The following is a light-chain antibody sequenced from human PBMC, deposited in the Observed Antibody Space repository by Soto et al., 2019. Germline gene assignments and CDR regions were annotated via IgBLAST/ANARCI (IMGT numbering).Light chain of an antibody. J-gene: IGKJ1*01. CDR3: QQYNSYLWT. CDR1: QGISTY. CDR2: AVS. Sequence: DIQMTQSPSTLSASVGDRVTITCRASQGISTYLNWYQQKPGKAPKLVIYAVSNLESGVPSRFSGSGSGTEFTLTISSLQPDDFATYYCQQYNSYLWTFGQGTKVDTK. V-gene: IGKV1-5*01.